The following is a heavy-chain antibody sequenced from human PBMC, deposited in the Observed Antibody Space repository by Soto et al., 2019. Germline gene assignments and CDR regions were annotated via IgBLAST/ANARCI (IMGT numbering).Heavy chain of an antibody. CDR1: GFTFSSYA. CDR3: AKDYYDSSGYYSFDY. CDR2: ISGSGGST. J-gene: IGHJ4*02. Sequence: GGSLRLSCAASGFTFSSYAMSWVRQAPGKGLEWVSAISGSGGSTYYEDSVKGRFTISRDNSKNTLYLQMNSLRAEDTAVYYCAKDYYDSSGYYSFDYWGQGTLVSVSS. V-gene: IGHV3-23*01. D-gene: IGHD3-22*01.